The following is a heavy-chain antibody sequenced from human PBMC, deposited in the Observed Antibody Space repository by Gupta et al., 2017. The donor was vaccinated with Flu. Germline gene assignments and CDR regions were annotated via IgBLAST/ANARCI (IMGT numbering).Heavy chain of an antibody. Sequence: SSMWWSGGRQGPGKVLEWVDKMKYDRAEKFYAGSVKGRFTVSRDHSKNSIYLEINSLSAEETAIYYCVRDPTYRWGYSGNSGQVTLVTVSS. D-gene: IGHD3-16*02. CDR1: SSMW. CDR3: VRDPTYRWGYSGN. CDR2: MKYDRAEK. J-gene: IGHJ4*02. V-gene: IGHV3-7*01.